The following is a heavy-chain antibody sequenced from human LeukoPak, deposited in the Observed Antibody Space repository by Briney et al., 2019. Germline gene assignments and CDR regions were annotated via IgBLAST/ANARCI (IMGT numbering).Heavy chain of an antibody. CDR2: FDRKNGDT. D-gene: IGHD2-21*01. CDR1: GFTLTDLS. J-gene: IGHJ6*03. V-gene: IGHV1-24*01. Sequence: ASVKVSCKVSGFTLTDLSMHWVRQAPGKGLEWVGGFDRKNGDTIYAQRFRGRVTLTEDTSTGTAYMDLSSLSADDTAVYYCATGVYCATTTCPGYQHYYYFMDVWGKGTTVTVSS. CDR3: ATGVYCATTTCPGYQHYYYFMDV.